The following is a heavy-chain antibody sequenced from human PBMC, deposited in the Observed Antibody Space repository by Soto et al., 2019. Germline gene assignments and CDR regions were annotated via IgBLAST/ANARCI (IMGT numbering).Heavy chain of an antibody. CDR1: GGSISSGGYY. CDR3: ARGDFLPGEGSFY. CDR2: IYYSGST. J-gene: IGHJ4*01. V-gene: IGHV4-31*03. D-gene: IGHD7-27*01. Sequence: QVQLQESGPGLVKPSQTLSLTCTVSGGSISSGGYYWSWIRQHPGKGLEWFGYIYYSGSTYYNPSLQSRGTISVYTSKNQFSLTLSSVTAAYTAVYYCARGDFLPGEGSFYWGHGNLVTVSS.